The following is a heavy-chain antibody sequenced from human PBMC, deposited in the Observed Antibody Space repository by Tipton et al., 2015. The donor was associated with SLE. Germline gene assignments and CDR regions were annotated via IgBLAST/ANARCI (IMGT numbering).Heavy chain of an antibody. V-gene: IGHV3-74*01. D-gene: IGHD1-7*01. J-gene: IGHJ6*03. CDR3: ARRTTNNYYYYMDV. CDR2: INTDGSST. Sequence: GSLRLSCAASGFTFSNYWMHWVRQAPGKGLVWVSRINTDGSSTSYADSVKGRFTISRDNAKNTLYLQMNSLRAGDMAVYYCARRTTNNYYYYMDVWGKGTTVTISS. CDR1: GFTFSNYW.